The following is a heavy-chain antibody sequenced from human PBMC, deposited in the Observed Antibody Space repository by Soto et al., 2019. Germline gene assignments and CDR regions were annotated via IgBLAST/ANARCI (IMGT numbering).Heavy chain of an antibody. D-gene: IGHD3-3*01. CDR3: GRDMTMAALGY. V-gene: IGHV4-30-4*01. J-gene: IGHJ4*02. Sequence: SETLSLPCTVSGGSISSGDYYWSWIRQPPGKGLEWIGYIYYSGRTSYNPSLKSRVNISVDTSKNQFSLKLSSVTAADTAVYYCGRDMTMAALGYWGPGTMVTVSS. CDR1: GGSISSGDYY. CDR2: IYYSGRT.